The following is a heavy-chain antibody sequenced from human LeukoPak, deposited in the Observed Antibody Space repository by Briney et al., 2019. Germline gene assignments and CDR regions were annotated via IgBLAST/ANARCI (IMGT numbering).Heavy chain of an antibody. Sequence: SETLSLTCTVSGGFSSYYWSWIRQPPGKGLEWIGYRYYRGSTNYNPSLKSRVTISVDTSKNQFSLKLSSVTAADTAVYYCARVGYSSGFYYFDYRGQGILVTVSS. D-gene: IGHD6-19*01. CDR2: RYYRGST. J-gene: IGHJ4*02. CDR1: GGFSSYY. CDR3: ARVGYSSGFYYFDY. V-gene: IGHV4-59*01.